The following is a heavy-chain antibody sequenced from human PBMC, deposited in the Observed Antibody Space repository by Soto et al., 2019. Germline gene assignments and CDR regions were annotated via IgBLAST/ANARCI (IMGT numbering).Heavy chain of an antibody. CDR2: INPSGGST. J-gene: IGHJ3*02. V-gene: IGHV1-46*03. D-gene: IGHD5-12*01. CDR3: ASDREREVARYDFGI. CDR1: GYTFTSYY. Sequence: ASVKVSCKASGYTFTSYYMHWVRQAPGQGLEWMGIINPSGGSTSYAQKFQGRVTMTRDTSTRTVYMEVSSLNSEATAVYYCASDREREVARYDFGIWGKGKMVTVPS.